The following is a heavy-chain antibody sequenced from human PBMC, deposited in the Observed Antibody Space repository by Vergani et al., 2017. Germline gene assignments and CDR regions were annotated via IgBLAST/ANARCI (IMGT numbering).Heavy chain of an antibody. CDR3: ARDHVEGAYYYDSSGYYLYYYYGMDV. CDR2: ISAYNGNT. J-gene: IGHJ6*02. Sequence: QVQLVQSGAEVKKPGSSVKVSCKASGGTFSSYAISWVRQAPGQGLEWMGWISAYNGNTNYAQKLQGRVTMTTDTSTSTAYMELRSLRSDDTAVYYCARDHVEGAYYYDSSGYYLYYYYGMDVWGRGTTVTVSS. V-gene: IGHV1-18*01. CDR1: GGTFSSYA. D-gene: IGHD3-22*01.